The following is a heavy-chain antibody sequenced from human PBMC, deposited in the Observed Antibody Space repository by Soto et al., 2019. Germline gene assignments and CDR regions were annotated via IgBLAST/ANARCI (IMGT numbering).Heavy chain of an antibody. CDR1: GGTFSSYA. CDR3: ARSYSGSPFDAFDI. D-gene: IGHD1-26*01. Sequence: ASVKVSCKASGGTFSSYAISCVRQAPGRGLEWMGGIIPIFGTANYAQKFQGRVTITADESTSTAYMELSSLRSEDTAVYYCARSYSGSPFDAFDIWGQGTMVTVSS. V-gene: IGHV1-69*01. J-gene: IGHJ3*02. CDR2: IIPIFGTA.